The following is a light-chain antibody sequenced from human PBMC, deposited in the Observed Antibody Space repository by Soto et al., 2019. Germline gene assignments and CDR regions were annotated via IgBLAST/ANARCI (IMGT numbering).Light chain of an antibody. V-gene: IGKV1-9*01. J-gene: IGKJ1*01. CDR3: QHYNSYSEA. Sequence: TQLTQSPSSLSASVGDRVTVTCRASQGISSYLAWYQQKPGKAPKLLIYAASTLQSGVPSRFSGSGSGTEFTLTISSLQPDDFATYYCQHYNSYSEAFGQGTKVDI. CDR1: QGISSY. CDR2: AAS.